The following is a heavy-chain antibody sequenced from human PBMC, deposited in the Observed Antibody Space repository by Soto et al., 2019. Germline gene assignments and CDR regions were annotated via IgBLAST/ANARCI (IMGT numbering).Heavy chain of an antibody. J-gene: IGHJ4*02. Sequence: GGSLRLSCAASGFTFSSYVMTWVRQAPGKGLEWVSGISGSGGSTYYADSVKGRFTISRANSKNTLYLQMNSLRAEDTAVYYCAKGGRDLYRFDYWGQGTLVTVSS. CDR2: ISGSGGST. CDR3: AKGGRDLYRFDY. V-gene: IGHV3-23*01. CDR1: GFTFSSYV. D-gene: IGHD5-12*01.